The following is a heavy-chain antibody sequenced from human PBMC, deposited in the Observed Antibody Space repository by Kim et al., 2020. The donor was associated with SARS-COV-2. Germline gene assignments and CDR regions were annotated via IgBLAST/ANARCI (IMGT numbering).Heavy chain of an antibody. CDR1: GFTFSSYS. D-gene: IGHD2-2*01. J-gene: IGHJ6*03. CDR2: ISSSSSYI. CDR3: ARGLDQLEYYYYDYIDV. Sequence: GGSLRLSCAASGFTFSSYSMNWVRQAPGKGLEWVSSISSSSSYIYYADSVKGRFTISRDNAKNSLYLQMNSLRAEDTAVYCCARGLDQLEYYYYDYIDVWGKGTPVTVSS. V-gene: IGHV3-21*01.